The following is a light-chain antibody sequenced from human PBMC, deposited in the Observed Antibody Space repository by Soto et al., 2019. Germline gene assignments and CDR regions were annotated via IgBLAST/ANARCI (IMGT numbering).Light chain of an antibody. CDR2: DAS. Sequence: DIPMTQSPSSLSASVGDRVTITCQASQDISNYLNWYQQNPGKAPKLLIYDASNLETGVPSRFSGSGSGTDFTFTISSLQPEDIATYYCQQYDNLITFGQGTRLEIK. J-gene: IGKJ5*01. CDR1: QDISNY. CDR3: QQYDNLIT. V-gene: IGKV1-33*01.